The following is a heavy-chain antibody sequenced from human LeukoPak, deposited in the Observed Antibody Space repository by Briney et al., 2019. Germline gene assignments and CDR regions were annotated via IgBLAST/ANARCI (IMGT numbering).Heavy chain of an antibody. D-gene: IGHD2-21*02. J-gene: IGHJ5*02. V-gene: IGHV6-1*01. CDR3: ARGQRPSLRASRYCGGDCYSQRVGYNWFDP. Sequence: SQTLSLTFAISGDSVPSNTGGWNWIRQSPSRGLEWLGRTYYRSKWYYDYAVSVKSRITINPDTSKNQFSLQLSSVTAADTAVYYCARGQRPSLRASRYCGGDCYSQRVGYNWFDPWGQGTLVTVSS. CDR1: GDSVPSNTGG. CDR2: TYYRSKWYY.